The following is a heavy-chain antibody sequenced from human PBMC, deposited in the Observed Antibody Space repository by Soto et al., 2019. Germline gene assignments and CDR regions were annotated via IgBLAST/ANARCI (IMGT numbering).Heavy chain of an antibody. Sequence: ESGGGVVQPGRSLRLSCAASGFTFSSYGMHWVRQAPGKGLEWVAVISYDGSNKYYADSVKGRFTISRDNSKNTLYLQMNSLRAEDTAVYYCAKDPRGRGVNWFDPWGQGTLVTVSS. CDR1: GFTFSSYG. D-gene: IGHD3-10*01. CDR2: ISYDGSNK. CDR3: AKDPRGRGVNWFDP. V-gene: IGHV3-30*18. J-gene: IGHJ5*02.